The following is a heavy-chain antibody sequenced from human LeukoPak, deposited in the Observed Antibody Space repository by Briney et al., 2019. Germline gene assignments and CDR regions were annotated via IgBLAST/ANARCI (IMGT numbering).Heavy chain of an antibody. J-gene: IGHJ6*02. CDR1: GGSISSYY. V-gene: IGHV4-59*01. Sequence: SGTLSLTCTVSGGSISSYYWSWIRQPPGKGLEWIGYIYYSGSTNYNPSLKSRVTISVDTSKNQFSLKLSSVTAADTAVYYCARARQPYYYYGMDVWGQGTTVTVSS. D-gene: IGHD5-18*01. CDR3: ARARQPYYYYGMDV. CDR2: IYYSGST.